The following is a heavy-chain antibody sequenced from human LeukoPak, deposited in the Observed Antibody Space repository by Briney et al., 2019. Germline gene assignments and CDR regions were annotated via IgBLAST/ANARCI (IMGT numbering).Heavy chain of an antibody. V-gene: IGHV1-2*02. CDR3: ARVSGFGEWTKYHFDY. CDR1: GYTFTDFY. CDR2: INPNIGGT. D-gene: IGHD3-10*01. Sequence: ASVKVSCTTSGYTFTDFYLHWVRQAPGQGLEWMGWINPNIGGTNYGQKFQGRVTMTRDTSISTAYMELSGLRSDDTAVYYCARVSGFGEWTKYHFDYWGQGTLVTVSS. J-gene: IGHJ4*02.